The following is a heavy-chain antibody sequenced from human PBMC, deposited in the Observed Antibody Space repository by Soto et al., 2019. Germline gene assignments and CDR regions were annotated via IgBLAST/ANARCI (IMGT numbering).Heavy chain of an antibody. J-gene: IGHJ4*02. D-gene: IGHD2-2*01. CDR2: ISGSGGST. CDR1: GFTFSSYA. V-gene: IGHV3-23*01. Sequence: EVQLLESGGGLVQPGGSLRLSCAASGFTFSSYAMSWVRQAPGKGLEWVSAISGSGGSTYYADSVKGRFTISRDNSKNTLYLQMSSLRAEDTAVYYCAKDRGYCSSTSCYASFDYWGQGTLVTVSS. CDR3: AKDRGYCSSTSCYASFDY.